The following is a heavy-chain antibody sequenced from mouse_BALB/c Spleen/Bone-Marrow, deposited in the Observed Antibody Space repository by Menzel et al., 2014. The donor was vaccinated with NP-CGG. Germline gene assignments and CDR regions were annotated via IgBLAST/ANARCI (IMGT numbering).Heavy chain of an antibody. D-gene: IGHD2-12*01. Sequence: QVQLQQSGAELVKPGASVKLSCKASGYTFTSYWMHWVKQRPGQGLEWIGEINPSNGRTNYNEKFKIKATLTVDKSSSTDYMQLSSLTSEDSAVYYCASYRGAYWGQGTLVTVSA. CDR2: INPSNGRT. V-gene: IGHV1S81*02. CDR3: ASYRGAY. CDR1: GYTFTSYW. J-gene: IGHJ3*01.